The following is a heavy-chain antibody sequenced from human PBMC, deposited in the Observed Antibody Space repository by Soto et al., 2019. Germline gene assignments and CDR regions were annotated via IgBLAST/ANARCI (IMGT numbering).Heavy chain of an antibody. Sequence: GASVKVSCKASGDTFTSYAMHWVRQAPGQRLEWMGWINAGNGNTKYSQKFQGRVTITRDKSASTAYMELSSLRSEGTAVYYCARKASHDVFDIGGQGTMVTVSS. CDR2: INAGNGNT. V-gene: IGHV1-3*01. J-gene: IGHJ3*02. CDR1: GDTFTSYA. CDR3: ARKASHDVFDI.